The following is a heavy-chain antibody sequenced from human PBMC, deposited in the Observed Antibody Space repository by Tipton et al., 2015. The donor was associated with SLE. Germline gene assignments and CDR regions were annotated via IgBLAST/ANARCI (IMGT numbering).Heavy chain of an antibody. V-gene: IGHV4-39*07. Sequence: TLSLTCAVYGGSISSSSYYWGWIRQPPGKGVEWIGEIYHRGSTNYNPSLKSRVTISVDTSKNQFSLKLSSVTAADPAVYYCARLTIFGVGWAFDIWGQGTMVTVSS. CDR1: GGSISSSSYY. D-gene: IGHD3-3*01. CDR2: IYHRGST. CDR3: ARLTIFGVGWAFDI. J-gene: IGHJ3*02.